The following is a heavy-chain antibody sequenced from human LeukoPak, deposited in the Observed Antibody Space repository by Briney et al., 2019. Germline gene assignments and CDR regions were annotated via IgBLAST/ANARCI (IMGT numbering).Heavy chain of an antibody. CDR1: GGSISSGGYY. CDR3: ARATGGAAAADFDP. CDR2: IYYSGST. D-gene: IGHD6-13*01. V-gene: IGHV4-31*03. J-gene: IGHJ5*02. Sequence: SQTLSLTCTVSGGSISSGGYYWSWIRQHPRKGLEWIGFIYYSGSTYYNPSLKSRVTISIDTSKNQFSLKLSSVTAADTVVYYCARATGGAAAADFDPWGQGTLVTVSS.